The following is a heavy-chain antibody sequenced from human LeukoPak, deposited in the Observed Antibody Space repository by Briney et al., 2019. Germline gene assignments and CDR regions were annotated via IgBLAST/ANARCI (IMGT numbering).Heavy chain of an antibody. Sequence: TSETLSLTCTVSGGSVSSGSYYWGWSRQPPGKGLEWIGYIYYSGSTNYNPSLKSRVTISVDTSKNQFSLKLSSMTAADTAVYYCARERVGEELVVYGEGYFDYWGQGTLVTVSS. CDR1: GGSVSSGSYY. D-gene: IGHD2-8*01. J-gene: IGHJ4*02. CDR2: IYYSGST. CDR3: ARERVGEELVVYGEGYFDY. V-gene: IGHV4-61*01.